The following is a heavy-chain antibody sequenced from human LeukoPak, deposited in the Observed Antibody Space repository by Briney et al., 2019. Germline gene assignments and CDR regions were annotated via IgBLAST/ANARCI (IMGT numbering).Heavy chain of an antibody. J-gene: IGHJ4*02. CDR3: AMGRYDSSGYEGAYFDY. CDR1: GGTFSSYA. CDR2: IIPIFGTA. D-gene: IGHD3-22*01. V-gene: IGHV1-69*05. Sequence: GSSVKVSCKASGGTFSSYAISWVRQATGQGLEWMGGIIPIFGTANYAQKFKGRVTITTDESTSTAYMELSSLRSEDTAVYYCAMGRYDSSGYEGAYFDYWGQGTLVTVSS.